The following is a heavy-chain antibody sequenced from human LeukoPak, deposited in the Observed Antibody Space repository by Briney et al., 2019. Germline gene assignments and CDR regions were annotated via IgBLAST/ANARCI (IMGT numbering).Heavy chain of an antibody. Sequence: GGSLRLSCAASGFTFSSYAMHWVRQAPGKGLEWVAVISYDGSNKYYADSVKGRFTISRDNSKNTLYLQMNSLRAEDTAVYYCARDFDVWLLAGTRGLVGAFDIWGQGTMVTVSS. CDR2: ISYDGSNK. CDR3: ARDFDVWLLAGTRGLVGAFDI. J-gene: IGHJ3*02. CDR1: GFTFSSYA. D-gene: IGHD6-19*01. V-gene: IGHV3-30*04.